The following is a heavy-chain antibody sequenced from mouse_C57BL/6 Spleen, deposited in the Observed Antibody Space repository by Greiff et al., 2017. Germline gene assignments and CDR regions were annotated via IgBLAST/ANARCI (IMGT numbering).Heavy chain of an antibody. CDR1: GYTFTEYT. D-gene: IGHD1-1*01. V-gene: IGHV1-62-2*01. CDR2: FYPGSGSI. CDR3: ARHEEGLYYYGSSSAWLAY. Sequence: QVQLKQSGAELVKPGASVKLSCKASGYTFTEYTIHWVKQRSGQGLEWIGWFYPGSGSIKYNEKFKDKATLTADKSSSTVYMELSRLTSEDSAVYYCARHEEGLYYYGSSSAWLAYWGQGTLVTVSA. J-gene: IGHJ3*01.